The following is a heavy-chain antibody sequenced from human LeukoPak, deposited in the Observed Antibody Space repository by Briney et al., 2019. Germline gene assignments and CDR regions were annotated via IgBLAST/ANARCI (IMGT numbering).Heavy chain of an antibody. CDR3: ARRGSYSSGYYAYYFDY. D-gene: IGHD6-19*01. J-gene: IGHJ4*02. CDR1: GFTFSSYS. CDR2: ISSSSSTI. Sequence: PGGSLRLSCAASGFTFSSYSMNWVRQAPGKGLEWVSYISSSSSTIYYADSVKGRFTISRDNAKNSLYLQMNSLRAADTAVYYCARRGSYSSGYYAYYFDYWGQGTLVTVSS. V-gene: IGHV3-48*04.